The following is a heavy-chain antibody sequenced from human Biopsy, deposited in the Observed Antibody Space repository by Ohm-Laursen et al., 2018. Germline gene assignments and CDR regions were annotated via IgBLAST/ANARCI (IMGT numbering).Heavy chain of an antibody. J-gene: IGHJ4*02. Sequence: ASVKVSCNASGHSFTSYYMHWVRQAPGQGLEWMGMINPSGSTTSYPQIFQGRVTMTRDTSKSTVYMELSSLRSADTAVYFCARNTGWYGDLYYFDYWGQGTLVTVSS. D-gene: IGHD6-19*01. CDR1: GHSFTSYY. CDR2: INPSGSTT. CDR3: ARNTGWYGDLYYFDY. V-gene: IGHV1-46*01.